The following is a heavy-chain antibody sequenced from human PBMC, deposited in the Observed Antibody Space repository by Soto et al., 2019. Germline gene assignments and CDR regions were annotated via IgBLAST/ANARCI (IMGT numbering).Heavy chain of an antibody. CDR2: IDWDDDK. CDR1: MS. J-gene: IGHJ2*01. Sequence: MSLSWLHQPPGKALEWLARIDWDDDKYYSTSLKTRLTISKDTSKTQVVLTMTKMDPVDTATYYCARFFFQAEDGIRDVRSVSAFLLNRSSDL. CDR3: ARFFFQAEDGIRDVRSVSAFLLNRSSDL. D-gene: IGHD3-10*02. V-gene: IGHV2-70*11.